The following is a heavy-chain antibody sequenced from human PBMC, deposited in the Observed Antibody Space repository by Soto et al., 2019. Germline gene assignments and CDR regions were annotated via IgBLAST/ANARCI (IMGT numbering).Heavy chain of an antibody. D-gene: IGHD2-2*01. V-gene: IGHV3-23*01. J-gene: IGHJ6*02. CDR2: ISGSGGST. CDR3: AKAGIVVVPAAIYYGMDV. Sequence: EVQLLESGGGLVQPGGSLRLSCAASGFTFGSYAMSWVRQAPGKGLEWVSAISGSGGSTYYADSVKGRFTISRDNSKNTLYLQMNSLRAEDTAVYYCAKAGIVVVPAAIYYGMDVWGQGTTVTVSS. CDR1: GFTFGSYA.